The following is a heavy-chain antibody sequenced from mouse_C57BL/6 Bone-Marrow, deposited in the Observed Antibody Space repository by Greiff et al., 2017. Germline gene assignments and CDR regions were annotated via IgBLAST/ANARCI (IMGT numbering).Heavy chain of an antibody. CDR3: ARSYDYDDYTMDY. V-gene: IGHV1-64*01. Sequence: QVQLQQPGAELVKPGAPVKLSCKASGYTFTNYWMHWVKQRPGQGLEWLGMVHPYGGSPDYNEKFKSGATLSVDKSSRTAYMELSSPTSEDSAVYYCARSYDYDDYTMDYWGQGTSVTVSS. D-gene: IGHD2-4*01. CDR2: VHPYGGSP. J-gene: IGHJ4*01. CDR1: GYTFTNYW.